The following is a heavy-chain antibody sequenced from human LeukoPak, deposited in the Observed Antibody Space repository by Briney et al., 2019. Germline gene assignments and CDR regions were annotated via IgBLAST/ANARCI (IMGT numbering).Heavy chain of an antibody. Sequence: PSETLSLTCTVSGGSISSGSCYWSWIRQPAGKGLEWIGRIYTSGSTNYNPSLKSRVTISVDTSKNQFSLKLSSVTAADTAVYYCARTVGGIMITFGGVTPLDYYYYMDVWGKGTTVTISS. CDR1: GGSISSGSCY. V-gene: IGHV4-61*02. J-gene: IGHJ6*03. D-gene: IGHD3-16*01. CDR3: ARTVGGIMITFGGVTPLDYYYYMDV. CDR2: IYTSGST.